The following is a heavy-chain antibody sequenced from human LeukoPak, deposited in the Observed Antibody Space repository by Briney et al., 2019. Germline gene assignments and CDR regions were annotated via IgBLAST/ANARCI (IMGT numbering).Heavy chain of an antibody. CDR2: IYPGDSDT. CDR1: GCSFTSYW. D-gene: IGHD3-10*01. V-gene: IGHV5-51*01. Sequence: LGESLKISCKGSGCSFTSYWIGWVRQMPGKGLEWMGIIYPGDSDTRYSPSFQGQVTISADKSISTAYLQWSSLKASDTAMYYCARQRYYYGSGSFTPPGDYWGQGTLVTVSS. J-gene: IGHJ4*02. CDR3: ARQRYYYGSGSFTPPGDY.